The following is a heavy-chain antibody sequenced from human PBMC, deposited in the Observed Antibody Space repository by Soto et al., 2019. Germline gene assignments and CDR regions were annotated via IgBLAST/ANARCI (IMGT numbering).Heavy chain of an antibody. D-gene: IGHD6-13*01. Sequence: EVHLLESGGGLVHPGGSLRLSCGASGFTFSSCVMTWVRQAPGKGLEWVSCITDSGTGTYYADSVKGRFTISRDNSKNTMYLPMNNLRAEDTGVYYCAKGLINGRWYAEDWGQGTLVTVSS. CDR2: ITDSGTGT. CDR3: AKGLINGRWYAED. V-gene: IGHV3-23*01. J-gene: IGHJ4*02. CDR1: GFTFSSCV.